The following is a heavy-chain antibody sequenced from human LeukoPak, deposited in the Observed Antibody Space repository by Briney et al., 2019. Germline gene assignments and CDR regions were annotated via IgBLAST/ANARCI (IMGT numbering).Heavy chain of an antibody. V-gene: IGHV4-59*01. J-gene: IGHJ6*02. CDR2: IYYSGST. Sequence: SETLSLTCTVSGGSISSYYWSWIRQPPGKGLEWIGYIYYSGSTNYNPSLKSRVTISVDTSKNQFSLKLSSVTAADTAVYHCARTTRVKTLDNPSNYYYYYGMDVWGQGTTVTVSS. D-gene: IGHD1-14*01. CDR1: GGSISSYY. CDR3: ARTTRVKTLDNPSNYYYYYGMDV.